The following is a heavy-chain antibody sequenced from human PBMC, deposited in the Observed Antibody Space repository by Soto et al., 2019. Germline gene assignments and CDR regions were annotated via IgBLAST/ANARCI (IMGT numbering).Heavy chain of an antibody. D-gene: IGHD3-9*01. CDR1: GYTFTSYG. CDR3: ARDSAGFSLFDY. V-gene: IGHV1-18*04. CDR2: ISAYNGNT. Sequence: ASVKVSCKASGYTFTSYGISWVRQAPGQGLEWMGWISAYNGNTNCAQKLQGRVTMTTDTSTSTAYMELRSLRSDDTAVYYCARDSAGFSLFDYWGQGTLVTVTS. J-gene: IGHJ4*02.